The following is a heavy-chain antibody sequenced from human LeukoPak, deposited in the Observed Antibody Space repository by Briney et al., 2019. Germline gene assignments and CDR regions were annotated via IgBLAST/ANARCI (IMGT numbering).Heavy chain of an antibody. J-gene: IGHJ4*02. CDR3: ARDAPRTGGDLDY. CDR1: GSTFSTHN. V-gene: IGHV3-48*04. Sequence: PGGSLRLSCAASGSTFSTHNMIWVRQAPGKGLEWVSYISSSSSTIDYADSVKGRFTISRDNAKNSLYLQMNSLRAEDTAVYYCARDAPRTGGDLDYWGQGTLVTVSS. D-gene: IGHD7-27*01. CDR2: ISSSSSTI.